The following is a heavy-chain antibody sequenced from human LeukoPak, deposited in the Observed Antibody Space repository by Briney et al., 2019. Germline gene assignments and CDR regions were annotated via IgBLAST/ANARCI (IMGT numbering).Heavy chain of an antibody. V-gene: IGHV1-2*02. CDR3: ARAARYYRDFDY. J-gene: IGHJ4*02. Sequence: ASVKVSCKASGYTFTGYYMHWVRQAPGQGLEWMGWINPNSGGTNYAQKFQGRVTMTRDTSISTAYMELSSLRSEDTAVYYCARAARYYRDFDYWGQGTLVTVSS. CDR2: INPNSGGT. D-gene: IGHD1-14*01. CDR1: GYTFTGYY.